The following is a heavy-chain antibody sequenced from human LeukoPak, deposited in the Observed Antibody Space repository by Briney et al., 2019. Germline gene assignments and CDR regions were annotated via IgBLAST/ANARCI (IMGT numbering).Heavy chain of an antibody. CDR1: GFTFSSYW. V-gene: IGHV3-74*01. J-gene: IGHJ4*02. D-gene: IGHD1-7*01. Sequence: GGSLRLSCAASGFTFSSYWMHWVRQAPGKGLVWVSRINTDGRTTTYADSVKGRFTISRDNAKHSLYLQMNSLRAEDTALYYCATDRPRAGTVDYWGQGTLVTVSS. CDR3: ATDRPRAGTVDY. CDR2: INTDGRTT.